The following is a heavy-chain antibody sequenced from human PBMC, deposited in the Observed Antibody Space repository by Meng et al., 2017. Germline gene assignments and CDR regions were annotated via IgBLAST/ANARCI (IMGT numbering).Heavy chain of an antibody. CDR1: RFTFSSYA. D-gene: IGHD3-22*01. V-gene: IGHV3-23*01. CDR3: AKDRAYYYDSSLAEAFDI. CDR2: ISGSGGST. J-gene: IGHJ3*02. Sequence: GESLKISCAASRFTFSSYAMSWVRQAPGKGLEWVSAISGSGGSTYYADSVKGRFTISRDNSKNTLYLQMNSLRAEDTAVYYCAKDRAYYYDSSLAEAFDIWGQGTMVTVSS.